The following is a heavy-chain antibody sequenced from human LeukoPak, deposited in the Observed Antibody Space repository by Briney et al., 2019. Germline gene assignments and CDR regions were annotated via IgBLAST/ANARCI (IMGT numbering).Heavy chain of an antibody. D-gene: IGHD3-22*01. J-gene: IGHJ3*02. CDR2: ISSSTI. CDR1: GFTFSSYS. V-gene: IGHV3-48*01. Sequence: GGSLRLSCAASGFTFSSYSMNWVRQAPGKGLEWVSYISSSTIYYAYSVKGRFTISRDNAKNSLYLQMNSLRAEDTAVYYCARSHRSSGYYGDAFDIWGQGTMVTVSS. CDR3: ARSHRSSGYYGDAFDI.